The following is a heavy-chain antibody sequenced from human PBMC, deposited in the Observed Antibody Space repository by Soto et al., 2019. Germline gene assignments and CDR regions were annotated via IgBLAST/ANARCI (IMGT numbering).Heavy chain of an antibody. D-gene: IGHD7-27*01. J-gene: IGHJ2*01. Sequence: QVQLQESGPGQVKPSETLFLTCTVSGGSVSSGTYYWSWIRQPAGKGLEWMGYIYRGSPNYNPSRESRANISVDTSRTQFSLMLSSVTAADTAVYYCSRDQGLGAGYFALWGRGTLVTVSS. V-gene: IGHV4-61*01. CDR2: IYRGSP. CDR3: SRDQGLGAGYFAL. CDR1: GGSVSSGTYY.